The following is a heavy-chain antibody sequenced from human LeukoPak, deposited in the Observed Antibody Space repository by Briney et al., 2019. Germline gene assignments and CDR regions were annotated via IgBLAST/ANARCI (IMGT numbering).Heavy chain of an antibody. CDR2: ISCSSSYT. CDR3: ARDSGYSGYSDY. CDR1: GFTFSDYY. Sequence: PGGSLRLSCAASGFTFSDYYMSWIRQAPGKGLEWVSYISCSSSYTDYADSVKGRFTISRDNAKNSLNLQMNSLRADATAVYYCARDSGYSGYSDYWGQGPLDTVPS. J-gene: IGHJ4*02. D-gene: IGHD5-12*01. V-gene: IGHV3-11*05.